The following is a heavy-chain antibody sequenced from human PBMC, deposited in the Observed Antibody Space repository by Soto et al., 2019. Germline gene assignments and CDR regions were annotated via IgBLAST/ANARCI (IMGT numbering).Heavy chain of an antibody. J-gene: IGHJ4*02. CDR1: GFSVSSYG. Sequence: VQLVESGGGVVQPGRSLRLSCAASGFSVSSYGMHWVRQAPGKGLEWVAVIWYDGSNKYYADSVKGRFTISKDNSKNTLYLQMNNLRAEDTAVYFCARAPSFVWYLDYWGQGTLVTVSS. D-gene: IGHD3-9*01. V-gene: IGHV3-33*01. CDR2: IWYDGSNK. CDR3: ARAPSFVWYLDY.